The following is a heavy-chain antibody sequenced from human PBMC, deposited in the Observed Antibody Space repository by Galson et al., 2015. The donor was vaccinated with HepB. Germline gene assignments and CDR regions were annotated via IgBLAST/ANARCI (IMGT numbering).Heavy chain of an antibody. Sequence: SLRLSCAASGFTVSSNYMSWVRQAPGKGLEWVSVIYSGGSTYYADSVKGRFTISRDNSKNTLYLQMNSLRTEDTAVYYCASREDGYNSGFDYWGQGTLVTVSS. CDR3: ASREDGYNSGFDY. CDR1: GFTVSSNY. J-gene: IGHJ4*02. CDR2: IYSGGST. V-gene: IGHV3-53*01. D-gene: IGHD5-24*01.